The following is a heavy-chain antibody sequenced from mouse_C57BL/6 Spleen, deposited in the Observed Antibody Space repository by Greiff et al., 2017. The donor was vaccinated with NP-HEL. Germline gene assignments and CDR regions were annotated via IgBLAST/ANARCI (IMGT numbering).Heavy chain of an antibody. Sequence: QVQLQQSGPELVKPGASVKISCKASGYAFSSSWMNWVKQRPGKGLEWIGRIYPGDGDTNYNGKFKGKATLTADKSSSTAYMQLSSLTSEDSAVYFCASVYYGSMGYFDVWGTGTTVTVSS. CDR2: IYPGDGDT. CDR3: ASVYYGSMGYFDV. V-gene: IGHV1-82*01. D-gene: IGHD1-1*01. CDR1: GYAFSSSW. J-gene: IGHJ1*03.